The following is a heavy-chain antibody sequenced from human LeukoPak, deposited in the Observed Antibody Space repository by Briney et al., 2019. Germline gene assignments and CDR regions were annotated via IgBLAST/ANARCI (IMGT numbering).Heavy chain of an antibody. CDR3: ARAPRDGNIDY. CDR1: GYTFTGYY. V-gene: IGHV1-18*04. CDR2: ISNYNGNT. Sequence: EASVKVSCKASGYTFTGYYMHWVRQAPGQGLEWMGWISNYNGNTNYAQKFQGRVTMTTDTSTNTAYMEVRSLRSDDTAIYYCARAPRDGNIDYWGQGTLITVSS. D-gene: IGHD5-24*01. J-gene: IGHJ4*02.